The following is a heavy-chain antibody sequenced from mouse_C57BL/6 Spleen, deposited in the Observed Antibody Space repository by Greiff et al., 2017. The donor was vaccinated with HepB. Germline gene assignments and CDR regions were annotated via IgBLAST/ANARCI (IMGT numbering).Heavy chain of an antibody. Sequence: QVQLKESGPELVKPGASVKISCKASGYAFSSSWMNWVKQRPGKGLEWIGRIYPGDGDTNYNGKFKGKATLTADKSSSTAYMQRSSLTSEDSAVYFCARLEDVWGTGTTVTVSS. CDR3: ARLEDV. V-gene: IGHV1-82*01. CDR2: IYPGDGDT. J-gene: IGHJ1*03. CDR1: GYAFSSSW.